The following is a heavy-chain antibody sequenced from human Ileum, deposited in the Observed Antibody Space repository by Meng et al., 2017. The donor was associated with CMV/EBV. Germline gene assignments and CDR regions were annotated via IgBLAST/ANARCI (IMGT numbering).Heavy chain of an antibody. J-gene: IGHJ5*02. CDR1: GGPLPSSY. D-gene: IGHD3-10*01. V-gene: IGHV4-4*07. CDR2: IHPTGTT. Sequence: QLRGPGPKPLKPAETLSLTCTVTGGPLPSSYGTWSRRPAGKGLEWIGRIHPTGTTDENPSLRSRVSMSLDKSKNQFSLKLTSVTAADTAVYYCAGAAARGVPVDLWGQGTLVTVSS. CDR3: AGAAARGVPVDL.